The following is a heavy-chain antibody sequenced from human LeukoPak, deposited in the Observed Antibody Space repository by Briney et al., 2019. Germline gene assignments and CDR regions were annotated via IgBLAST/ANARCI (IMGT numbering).Heavy chain of an antibody. J-gene: IGHJ4*02. D-gene: IGHD2-2*01. V-gene: IGHV1-8*01. Sequence: GASVKLSCNGSGYSFTIYDFNWVRLATGPGMELKGLMNLHSGNTGFAQNFQGRVAMTRNTSIATAYMELSSLRVEDTAVNYWVRGFRSDTSGRKFDWGGQGTLVTVSS. CDR1: GYSFTIYD. CDR3: VRGFRSDTSGRKFDW. CDR2: MNLHSGNT.